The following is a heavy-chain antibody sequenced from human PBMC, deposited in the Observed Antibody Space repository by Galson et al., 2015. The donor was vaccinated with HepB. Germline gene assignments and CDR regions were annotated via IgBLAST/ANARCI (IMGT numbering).Heavy chain of an antibody. CDR3: AREASLRREEYYYYGMDV. V-gene: IGHV1-18*04. CDR2: ISAYNGNT. Sequence: SVKVSCKASGYTFTSYGISWVRQAPGQGLEWMGWISAYNGNTNYAQKLQGRVTMTTDTSTSTAYMELRSLRSDDTAVYYCAREASLRREEYYYYGMDVWGQGTTVTVSS. J-gene: IGHJ6*02. CDR1: GYTFTSYG. D-gene: IGHD4-17*01.